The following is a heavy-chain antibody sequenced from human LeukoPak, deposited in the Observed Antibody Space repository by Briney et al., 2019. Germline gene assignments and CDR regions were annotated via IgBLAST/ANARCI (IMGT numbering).Heavy chain of an antibody. V-gene: IGHV3-9*01. J-gene: IGHJ3*02. D-gene: IGHD4-23*01. Sequence: PGRSLRLSCAASGFTFDDYAMHWVRQAPRKGLEWVSGISWNSGSIEYADSVKGRFTISRDNAKNSLYLQMNSLRTEDTALYYCAKDRVTGRWENDAFDIWGQGTMVTVSS. CDR1: GFTFDDYA. CDR2: ISWNSGSI. CDR3: AKDRVTGRWENDAFDI.